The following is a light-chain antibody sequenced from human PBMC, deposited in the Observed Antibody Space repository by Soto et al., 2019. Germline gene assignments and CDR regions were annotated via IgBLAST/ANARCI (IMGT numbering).Light chain of an antibody. CDR3: QQYRP. CDR1: QSVSSSS. J-gene: IGKJ1*01. CDR2: EAS. V-gene: IGKV3-20*01. Sequence: DSVWTQSPGTMSLSPGERATLSCRASQSVSSSSLAWYQQNPGQAPRLLIYEASSRATGIPDRFSGSGSGTDFTLTISRLEPEDFAVYYCQQYRPFCQRTNVAIK.